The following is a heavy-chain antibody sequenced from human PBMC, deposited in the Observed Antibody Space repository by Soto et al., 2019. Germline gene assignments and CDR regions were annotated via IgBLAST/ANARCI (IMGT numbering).Heavy chain of an antibody. CDR1: GGSISSGGYY. D-gene: IGHD2-15*01. Sequence: QVQLQESGPGLVKPSQTLSLTCTVSGGSISSGGYYWSWIRQHPGKGLEWIGYIYYSGSTYYNPSLKSRVTISVDTSKNQFSLKLSSVTAALTAVYYGARGGYCSGGSCYRDAFDIWGQGTMVTVSS. J-gene: IGHJ3*02. CDR2: IYYSGST. CDR3: ARGGYCSGGSCYRDAFDI. V-gene: IGHV4-31*03.